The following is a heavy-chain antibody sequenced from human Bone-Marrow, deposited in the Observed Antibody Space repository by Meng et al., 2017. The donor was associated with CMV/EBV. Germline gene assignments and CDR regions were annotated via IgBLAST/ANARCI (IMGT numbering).Heavy chain of an antibody. D-gene: IGHD2-2*01. CDR2: LSYGSSYI. CDR1: GFAFRDYT. Sequence: GGSLRLSCTASGFAFRDYTMNWVRQAPGKGLEWVSSLSYGSSYIYYRDSVKGRFTISRDNAKNSLYLQMNSLRAEDTAVYYCARDRPYCSSTSCYYYYGMDVWGQGTTVTVSS. J-gene: IGHJ6*02. CDR3: ARDRPYCSSTSCYYYYGMDV. V-gene: IGHV3-21*01.